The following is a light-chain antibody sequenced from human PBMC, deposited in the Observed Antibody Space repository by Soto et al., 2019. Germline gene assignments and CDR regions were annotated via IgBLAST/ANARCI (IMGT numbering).Light chain of an antibody. Sequence: EIVMTQSPATLSVSPGERATLSCRASQSISNKLAWIQQKPGQAPRLLIYDTSTRATAIPARFSGSGSGTEFTLTISSLQSEDVAVYYCQQYQKWRRTFGQGTKVEIK. V-gene: IGKV3-15*01. J-gene: IGKJ1*01. CDR3: QQYQKWRRT. CDR1: QSISNK. CDR2: DTS.